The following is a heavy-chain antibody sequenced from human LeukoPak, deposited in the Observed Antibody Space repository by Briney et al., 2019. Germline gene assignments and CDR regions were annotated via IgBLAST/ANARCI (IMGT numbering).Heavy chain of an antibody. CDR2: FDPEDGET. D-gene: IGHD3-10*01. Sequence: ASVKVSCKVSGYTLTELSMHWVRQAPGKGLEWMGGFDPEDGETIYAQKFQGRVTMTEDTSTDTAYMELSSLRSEDTAVYYCATVNIKMDLGSFDPWGQGTLVTVSS. CDR3: ATVNIKMDLGSFDP. V-gene: IGHV1-24*01. CDR1: GYTLTELS. J-gene: IGHJ5*02.